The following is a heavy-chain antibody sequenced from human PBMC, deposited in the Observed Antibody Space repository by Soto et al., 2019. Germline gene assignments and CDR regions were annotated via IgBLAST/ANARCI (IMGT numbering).Heavy chain of an antibody. CDR2: ISSSSSTI. CDR3: AKGGYYYDGSAEYPLDN. CDR1: GFTFSSYS. J-gene: IGHJ4*02. Sequence: GGSLRLSCAASGFTFSSYSMNWVRQAPGKGLEWVSYISSSSSTIYYADSVKGRFTISRDNAKNSLYLLMNSLRAEDTAVYYCAKGGYYYDGSAEYPLDNWGQGRMFTVAS. D-gene: IGHD3-22*01. V-gene: IGHV3-48*01.